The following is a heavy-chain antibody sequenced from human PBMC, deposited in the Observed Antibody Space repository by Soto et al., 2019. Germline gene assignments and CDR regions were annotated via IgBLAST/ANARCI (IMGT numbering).Heavy chain of an antibody. V-gene: IGHV1-69*08. Sequence: QVQLVQSGAEVKKPGSSVKVSCKASGGTLSSYTFSWVRQAPGQGLEWMGRIIPNLGITNYAQKFQGRITIIVDKSTSTAYMELSSLRSEDTAVYYCARDKGYCSGASCPDFDYWGQGTLVTFSS. J-gene: IGHJ4*02. CDR3: ARDKGYCSGASCPDFDY. CDR1: GGTLSSYT. D-gene: IGHD2-15*01. CDR2: IIPNLGIT.